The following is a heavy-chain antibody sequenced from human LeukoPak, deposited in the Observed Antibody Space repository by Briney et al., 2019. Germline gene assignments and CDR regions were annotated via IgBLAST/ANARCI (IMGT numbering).Heavy chain of an antibody. CDR2: INPSGGST. Sequence: ASVKVSCKASGGTFSNYALSWMRQAPGQGLEWMGIINPSGGSTSYAQKFQGRVTMTRDTSTSTVYMELSSLRSEDTAVYYCARESAGKMATIPDYWGQGTLVTVSS. V-gene: IGHV1-46*01. CDR1: GGTFSNYA. CDR3: ARESAGKMATIPDY. D-gene: IGHD5-24*01. J-gene: IGHJ4*02.